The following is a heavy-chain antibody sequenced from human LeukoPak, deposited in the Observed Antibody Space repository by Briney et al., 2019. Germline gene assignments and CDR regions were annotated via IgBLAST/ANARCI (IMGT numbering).Heavy chain of an antibody. CDR1: GYTFTSHG. Sequence: ASVKVSRKASGYTFTSHGISWVRQAPGQGLEWMGWISAYNGNTNYAQKLQGRVTMTTDTSTSTVYMELRSLRSDDTALYYCARVCSGGSCHDYWGQGTLVTVSS. J-gene: IGHJ4*02. V-gene: IGHV1-18*01. CDR3: ARVCSGGSCHDY. D-gene: IGHD2-15*01. CDR2: ISAYNGNT.